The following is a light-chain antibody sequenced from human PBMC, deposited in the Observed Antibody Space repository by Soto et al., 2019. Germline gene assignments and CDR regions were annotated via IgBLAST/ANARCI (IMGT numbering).Light chain of an antibody. CDR3: ATWDDSLSGRVV. CDR1: SSNIGSNY. J-gene: IGLJ3*02. V-gene: IGLV1-47*02. Sequence: QSVLTQPPSASGTPGQRVTISCSGSSSNIGSNYVYWYQQLPGTAPKLLIANDSHRPSGVPDRFSGSKSGTSASLAISGLRSDDEADYYCATWDDSLSGRVVFGGGTQLTVL. CDR2: NDS.